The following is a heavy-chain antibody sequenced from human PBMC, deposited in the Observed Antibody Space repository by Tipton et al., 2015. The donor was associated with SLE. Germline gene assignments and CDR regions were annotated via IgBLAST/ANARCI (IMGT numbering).Heavy chain of an antibody. CDR1: GVSISSYY. Sequence: TLSLTCSVSGVSISSYYWGWIRQPPGKGLEWIGSIYYSGSTYYNPSLKSRVTISVDTSKNQFSLKLSSVTAADTAVYYCARVQAYEGFDPWGQGTLVTVSS. D-gene: IGHD3-16*01. J-gene: IGHJ5*02. V-gene: IGHV4-39*07. CDR3: ARVQAYEGFDP. CDR2: IYYSGST.